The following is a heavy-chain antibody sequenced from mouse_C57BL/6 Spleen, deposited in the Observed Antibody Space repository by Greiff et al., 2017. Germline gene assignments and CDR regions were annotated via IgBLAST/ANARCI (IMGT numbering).Heavy chain of an antibody. CDR1: GYTFTSYG. Sequence: QVQLQQSGAELARPGASVKLSCKASGYTFTSYGISWVRQRTGQGLEWIGEIYPRSGNTYYNEKFKGKATLTADKSSSTAYMELRSLTSEDSAVYFCARSPNSYGSSYEGMDDWGKGTSVTVSS. V-gene: IGHV1-81*01. CDR2: IYPRSGNT. D-gene: IGHD1-1*01. J-gene: IGHJ4*01. CDR3: ARSPNSYGSSYEGMDD.